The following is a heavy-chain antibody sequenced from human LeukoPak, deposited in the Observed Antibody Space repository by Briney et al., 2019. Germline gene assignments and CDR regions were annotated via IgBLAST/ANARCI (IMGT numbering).Heavy chain of an antibody. Sequence: SVKVSCKASGGTFTSNTINWVRQAPGQGLEWMGRIIPIFGTANYAHKFQGRVTMTTDESTSTAYMELSSLRSDDTAVNYCARGDTGSSWPIYYYYYMDVWGKGTTVTVSS. CDR2: IIPIFGTA. D-gene: IGHD6-6*01. CDR1: GGTFTSNT. CDR3: ARGDTGSSWPIYYYYYMDV. J-gene: IGHJ6*03. V-gene: IGHV1-69*05.